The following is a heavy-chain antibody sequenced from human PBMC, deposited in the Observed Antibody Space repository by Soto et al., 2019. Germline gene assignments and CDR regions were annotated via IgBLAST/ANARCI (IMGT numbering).Heavy chain of an antibody. V-gene: IGHV4-59*12. J-gene: IGHJ4*02. CDR3: AREYYYDSSGFDY. CDR1: GGSISSYY. Sequence: SETLSLTCTVSGGSISSYYWSWIRQPPGKGLEWIGYIYYSGSTNYNPSLKSRVTVSVDTSKNQFSLKLSSVTAADTAVYYCAREYYYDSSGFDYWGQGTLVTVSS. D-gene: IGHD3-22*01. CDR2: IYYSGST.